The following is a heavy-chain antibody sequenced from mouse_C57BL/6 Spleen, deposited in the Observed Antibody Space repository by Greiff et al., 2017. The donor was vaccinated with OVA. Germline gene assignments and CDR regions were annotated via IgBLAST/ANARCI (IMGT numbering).Heavy chain of an antibody. J-gene: IGHJ4*01. CDR1: GYTFTSYW. CDR2: IDPNSGGT. CDR3: AFYYYGSRESYYAMDY. Sequence: VQLQQPGAELVKPGASVKLSCKASGYTFTSYWMHWVKQRPGRGLEWIGRIDPNSGGTKYNEKFKSKATLTVDKPSSTAYMQLSSLTSEDSAVYYCAFYYYGSRESYYAMDYWGQGTSVTVSS. V-gene: IGHV1-72*01. D-gene: IGHD1-1*01.